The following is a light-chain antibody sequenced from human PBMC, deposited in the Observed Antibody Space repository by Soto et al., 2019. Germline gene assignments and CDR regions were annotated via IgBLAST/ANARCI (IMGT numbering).Light chain of an antibody. J-gene: IGKJ2*01. CDR3: QQGHSTPYT. CDR2: SAS. V-gene: IGKV1-39*01. Sequence: DIQMTQSPYSLSASVGDSVTITCRASQNIRTYLNWYQQKPGRAPKHLIHSASAWPSGVTSRFSGSGSGTEFTLTMSGLQPEDFATYYCQQGHSTPYTFGQGTKVDIK. CDR1: QNIRTY.